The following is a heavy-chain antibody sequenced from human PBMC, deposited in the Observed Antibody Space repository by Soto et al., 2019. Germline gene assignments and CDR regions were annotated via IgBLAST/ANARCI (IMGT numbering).Heavy chain of an antibody. D-gene: IGHD1-26*01. V-gene: IGHV3-23*01. J-gene: IGHJ6*02. Sequence: GGSLGLSSPSSGVDFSSEVMSCVRQAPGKGLECVSSISGSGRTIYHADSMRGRFAISRDNSKNSLYLQLNDLRVDDTAVYYCAKVGPSYYYGMDVWGQGTTVTVSS. CDR3: AKVGPSYYYGMDV. CDR2: ISGSGRTI. CDR1: GVDFSSEV.